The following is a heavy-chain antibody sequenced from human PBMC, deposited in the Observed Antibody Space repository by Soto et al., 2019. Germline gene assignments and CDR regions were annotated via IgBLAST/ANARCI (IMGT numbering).Heavy chain of an antibody. Sequence: TSETLSLTCTVSGGSSSSSSYYWGWIRQPPGKGLEWIGSIYYSGSTYYNPSLKSRVTISVDTSKNQFSLKLSSVTAADTAVYYCARHPSLYSSGWYSQPPDDAFDIWGQGTMVTVSS. CDR3: ARHPSLYSSGWYSQPPDDAFDI. J-gene: IGHJ3*02. CDR1: GGSSSSSSYY. CDR2: IYYSGST. V-gene: IGHV4-39*01. D-gene: IGHD6-19*01.